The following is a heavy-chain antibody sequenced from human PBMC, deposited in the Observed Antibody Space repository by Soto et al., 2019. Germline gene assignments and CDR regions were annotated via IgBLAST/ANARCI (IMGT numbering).Heavy chain of an antibody. CDR1: GGSISSSSYY. D-gene: IGHD2-8*01. V-gene: IGHV4-39*01. CDR3: ARQPFDCTNGVCRPFDY. J-gene: IGHJ4*02. CDR2: IDYSGST. Sequence: QLQLQESGPGLVKPSETLSLTCTVSGGSISSSSYYWGWIRQPPGKGLEWIGSIDYSGSTYYNPSLKSRVTISVDTSKNQFSLQLSSVTAADTAVYYCARQPFDCTNGVCRPFDYWGQGTLVTVSS.